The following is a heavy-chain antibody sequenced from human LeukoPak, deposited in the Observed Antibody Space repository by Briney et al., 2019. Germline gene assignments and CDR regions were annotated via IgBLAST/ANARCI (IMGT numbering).Heavy chain of an antibody. J-gene: IGHJ5*02. CDR1: GGSFSGYY. Sequence: SETLSLTCAVYGGSFSGYYWSWIRQPPGKGLEWIGEINHSGSTNYNPSLKSRVTISVDTSKNQFSLKLSSATAADTAVYYCAREGLLWFGDLGTRGSGWFDPWGQGTLVTVSS. CDR2: INHSGST. CDR3: AREGLLWFGDLGTRGSGWFDP. V-gene: IGHV4-34*01. D-gene: IGHD3-10*01.